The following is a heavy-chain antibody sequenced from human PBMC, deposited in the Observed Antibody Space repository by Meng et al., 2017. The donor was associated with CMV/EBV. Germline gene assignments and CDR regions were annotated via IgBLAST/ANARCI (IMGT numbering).Heavy chain of an antibody. CDR1: GGSISSGDYY. J-gene: IGHJ4*02. CDR3: ARVTSRVAGAFDY. V-gene: IGHV4-30-4*08. D-gene: IGHD1-14*01. CDR2: IYYSGST. Sequence: QVQLQESGPGLVKPFQTLSLTCTVSGGSISSGDYYWSWIRQPPGKGLEWIGYIYYSGSTYYNPSLKSRVTISVDTSKNQFSLKLSSVTAADTAVYYCARVTSRVAGAFDYWGQGTLVTVSS.